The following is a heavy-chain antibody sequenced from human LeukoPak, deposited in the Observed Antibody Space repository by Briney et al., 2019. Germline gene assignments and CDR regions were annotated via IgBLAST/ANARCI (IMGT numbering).Heavy chain of an antibody. CDR3: ARVGKRGSSLMTY. CDR2: IYYSGTT. Sequence: SETLSLTCTVSGGSINNYYWSWIRQPPGKGLEWIGYIYYSGTTNYNPSLKSRVSISVDTSKNQFSLKLSSVTAADTAVYYCARVGKRGSSLMTYWGQGTLVTVSS. V-gene: IGHV4-59*01. J-gene: IGHJ4*02. CDR1: GGSINNYY. D-gene: IGHD6-6*01.